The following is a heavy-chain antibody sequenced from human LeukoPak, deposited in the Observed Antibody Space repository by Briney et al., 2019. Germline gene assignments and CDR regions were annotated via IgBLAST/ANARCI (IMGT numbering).Heavy chain of an antibody. D-gene: IGHD1-7*01. J-gene: IGHJ4*02. V-gene: IGHV4-61*01. CDR3: ARATGITGTIGIYDY. CDR2: IYYSGST. CDR1: GGSVSSGSYY. Sequence: TETLSLTCTVSGGSVSSGSYYWSWIRQPPGKGLEWIGYIYYSGSTNYNPSLKSRVTISVDTSKNQFSQKLSSVTAADTAVYYCARATGITGTIGIYDYWGQGTLVTVSS.